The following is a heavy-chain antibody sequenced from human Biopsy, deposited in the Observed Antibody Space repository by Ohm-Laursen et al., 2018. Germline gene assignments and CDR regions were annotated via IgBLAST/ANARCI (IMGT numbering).Heavy chain of an antibody. CDR3: ARLTGDPSY. J-gene: IGHJ4*02. Sequence: TLSLTCTVSGGSISGYYWTWIRQSPGKGLEWIGYIYYHNGRSSYNPSLKSRVTISVDTSKNQFSLKVISVTAADTAVYYCARLTGDPSYWGQGILVTVSS. CDR2: IYYHNGRS. D-gene: IGHD7-27*01. CDR1: GGSISGYY. V-gene: IGHV4-59*01.